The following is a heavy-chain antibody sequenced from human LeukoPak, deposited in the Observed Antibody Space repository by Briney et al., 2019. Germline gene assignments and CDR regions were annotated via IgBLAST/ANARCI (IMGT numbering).Heavy chain of an antibody. V-gene: IGHV3-48*03. CDR2: ISSSGSTI. Sequence: PGGSLRLSCAASGFTFSSYEMNWVRQAPGKGLEWVSYISSSGSTIYYADSVRGRFTISRDNSKNTLYLQMNSLRAEDTAVYYCARYVKAPVAGTGDIGGYYYMDVWGKGTTVTISS. CDR1: GFTFSSYE. D-gene: IGHD6-19*01. CDR3: ARYVKAPVAGTGDIGGYYYMDV. J-gene: IGHJ6*03.